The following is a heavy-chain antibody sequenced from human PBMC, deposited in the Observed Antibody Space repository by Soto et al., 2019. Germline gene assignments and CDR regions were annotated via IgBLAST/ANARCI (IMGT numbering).Heavy chain of an antibody. D-gene: IGHD4-17*01. CDR2: INAGNGNT. J-gene: IGHJ4*02. Sequence: ASVKVSCKASGYTFTRYAMHWVRQAPGQRLEWMGWINAGNGNTKYSQKFQGRVTITRDTSASTAYMELSSLRSEDTAVYYCARVSTVMSRYFDYWGQGTLVTVSS. CDR3: ARVSTVMSRYFDY. CDR1: GYTFTRYA. V-gene: IGHV1-3*01.